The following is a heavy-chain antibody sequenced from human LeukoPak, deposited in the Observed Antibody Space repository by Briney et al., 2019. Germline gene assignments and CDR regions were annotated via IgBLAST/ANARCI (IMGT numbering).Heavy chain of an antibody. D-gene: IGHD3/OR15-3a*01. Sequence: SGTLSLTCTVSGVSFSSSNSYWAWFRSPPGKGLEWIGSIYYSGNTYYNASLKSQVSISIDTSKNQFSLRLTSVTAADTAVYYCARQTGSGLFILPGGQGTLVTVSS. J-gene: IGHJ4*02. CDR2: IYYSGNT. CDR3: ARQTGSGLFILP. V-gene: IGHV4-39*01. CDR1: GVSFSSSNSY.